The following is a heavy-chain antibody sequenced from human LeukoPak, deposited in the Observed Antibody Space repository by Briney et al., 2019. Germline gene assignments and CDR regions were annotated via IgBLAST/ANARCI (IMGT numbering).Heavy chain of an antibody. CDR3: ARFEQWLVRGDY. CDR1: GFTFSSYA. Sequence: GGSLRLSCAASGFTFSSYAMHWVRQAPGKGLEWVAVISYGGSNKYYADSVKGRFTISRDNSKNTLYLQMNSLRAEDTAVYYCARFEQWLVRGDYWGQGTLVTVSS. J-gene: IGHJ4*02. CDR2: ISYGGSNK. V-gene: IGHV3-30-3*01. D-gene: IGHD6-19*01.